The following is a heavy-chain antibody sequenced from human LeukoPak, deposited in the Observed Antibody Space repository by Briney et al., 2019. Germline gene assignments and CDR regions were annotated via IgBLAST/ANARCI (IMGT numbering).Heavy chain of an antibody. D-gene: IGHD1/OR15-1a*01. CDR1: GFTFSSYE. J-gene: IGHJ4*02. Sequence: PGGSLRLSCTASGFTFSSYEMNWVRQAPGKGLEWGSYIGSSGSVLYYADSVKRRFTISRDNAKNSLYLQLNSLRAEDTAVYYCARVGPNWNNFDYWGQGTLVTVSS. CDR2: IGSSGSVL. V-gene: IGHV3-48*03. CDR3: ARVGPNWNNFDY.